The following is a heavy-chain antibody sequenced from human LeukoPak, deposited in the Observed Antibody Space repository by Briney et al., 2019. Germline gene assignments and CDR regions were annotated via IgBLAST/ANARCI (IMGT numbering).Heavy chain of an antibody. D-gene: IGHD6-13*01. Sequence: GGSLRLSCAASGFTFSSYGMHWVRQAPGKGLEWVAVIWYDGSNKYYADSVKGRFTISRDNSKNTLYLQMNSLRAEDTAVYYCARDSSSWYPHFDYWGQGTLVTVSS. CDR1: GFTFSSYG. CDR2: IWYDGSNK. V-gene: IGHV3-33*01. J-gene: IGHJ4*02. CDR3: ARDSSSWYPHFDY.